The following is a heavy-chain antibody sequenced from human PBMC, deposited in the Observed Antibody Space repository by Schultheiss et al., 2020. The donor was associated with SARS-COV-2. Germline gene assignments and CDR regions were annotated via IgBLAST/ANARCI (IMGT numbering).Heavy chain of an antibody. CDR3: ARGGVTDFWSGFNWFDP. V-gene: IGHV4-4*02. CDR2: IYYSGST. Sequence: SETLSLTCAVSGGSISSSNWWSWVRQPPGKGLEWIGYIYYSGSTNYNPSLKSRVTISVDTSKNQFSLKLSSVTAADTAVYYCARGGVTDFWSGFNWFDPWGQGTLVTVSS. J-gene: IGHJ5*02. CDR1: GGSISSSNW. D-gene: IGHD3-3*01.